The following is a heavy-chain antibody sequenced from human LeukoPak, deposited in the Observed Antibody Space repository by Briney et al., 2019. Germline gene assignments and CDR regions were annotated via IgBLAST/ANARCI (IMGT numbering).Heavy chain of an antibody. CDR3: ATNAGPAALDAIDI. CDR1: GDSINRHY. Sequence: SETLSLTCTVSGDSINRHYWSWIRQTPGKGLEWIGYVSYRGSINYNPSLESRVTISVDTSNNQFSLRLSSVTAADTGVYYCATNAGPAALDAIDIWGQGTIVIVSS. J-gene: IGHJ3*02. D-gene: IGHD2-2*01. V-gene: IGHV4-59*08. CDR2: VSYRGSI.